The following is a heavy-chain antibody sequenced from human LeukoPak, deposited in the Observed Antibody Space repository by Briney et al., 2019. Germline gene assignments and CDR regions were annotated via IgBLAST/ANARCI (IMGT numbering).Heavy chain of an antibody. CDR1: GVTFSGFA. D-gene: IGHD7-27*01. CDR2: ISSTSSTI. CDR3: AQTHWGNYNWFDP. Sequence: EAGGSLRLSCAASGVTFSGFAMNWVRQAPGKGLEWVSYISSTSSTIYYADSVKGRFTISRDNAKNSLYLQMNSLRAEDTAVYYCAQTHWGNYNWFDPWGQGTLVTVSS. V-gene: IGHV3-48*04. J-gene: IGHJ5*02.